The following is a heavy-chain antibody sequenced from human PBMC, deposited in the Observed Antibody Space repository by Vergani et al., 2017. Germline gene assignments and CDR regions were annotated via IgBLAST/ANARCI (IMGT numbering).Heavy chain of an antibody. D-gene: IGHD2/OR15-2a*01. V-gene: IGHV1-46*01. CDR3: AGSVGNNWFDP. CDR2: INPSGGST. J-gene: IGHJ5*02. Sequence: QVQLVQSGAEVKKPGASLKASCKAFGYTFTSYYMPWVRQAPGQGLEWMGIINPSGGSTSYAQKFQGRVTRTRDTSTSTVYMEMSSLRSEDTAVYYWAGSVGNNWFDPWGQGTLVTVSS. CDR1: GYTFTSYY.